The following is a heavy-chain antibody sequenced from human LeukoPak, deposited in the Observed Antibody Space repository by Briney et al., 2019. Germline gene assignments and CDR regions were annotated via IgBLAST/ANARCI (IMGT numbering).Heavy chain of an antibody. CDR3: ASYTALYSSSWYYFDY. J-gene: IGHJ4*02. V-gene: IGHV4-61*08. CDR1: GGSISSGGYY. D-gene: IGHD6-13*01. Sequence: SQTLSLTCTVSGGSISSGGYYWSWIRQPPGKGLEWIGYIYYSGSTNYNPSLKSRVTISVDTSKNQFSLKLSSVTAADTAVYYCASYTALYSSSWYYFDYWGQGTLVTVSS. CDR2: IYYSGST.